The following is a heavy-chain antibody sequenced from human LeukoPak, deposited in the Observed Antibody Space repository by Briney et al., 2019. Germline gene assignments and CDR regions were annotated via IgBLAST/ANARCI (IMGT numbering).Heavy chain of an antibody. Sequence: SQTLSLTSTVSGGSISSGGYWSWIRQTPGRGLEWIGYTLHSGRTYYNPPLKSRVTISVDRSKNQFSLKVSSVTAADTAVYYCARVLEGAASWEPFEYWGQGTLVTVSS. CDR3: ARVLEGAASWEPFEY. CDR2: TLHSGRT. V-gene: IGHV4-30-2*01. CDR1: GGSISSGGY. J-gene: IGHJ4*02. D-gene: IGHD1-14*01.